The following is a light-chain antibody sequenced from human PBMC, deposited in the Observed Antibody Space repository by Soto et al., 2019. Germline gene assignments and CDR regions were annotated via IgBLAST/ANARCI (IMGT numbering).Light chain of an antibody. Sequence: QPVLTQPPSASGTPGQGVTISCSGGSSNIGAKTVNWYQQVPGTAPKLLIYFNNQRPSGVPDRFSGSKSGTSASLAISGLQSEDEADYYCAAWDDSLSGVVFGGGTKLTVL. V-gene: IGLV1-44*01. CDR1: SSNIGAKT. CDR3: AAWDDSLSGVV. CDR2: FNN. J-gene: IGLJ3*02.